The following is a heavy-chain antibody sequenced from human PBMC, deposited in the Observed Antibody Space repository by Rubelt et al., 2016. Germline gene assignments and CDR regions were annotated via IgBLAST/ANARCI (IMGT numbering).Heavy chain of an antibody. D-gene: IGHD3-10*01. CDR3: AKGGSGSYLGLFDY. J-gene: IGHJ4*02. CDR1: GFTFSSYA. V-gene: IGHV3-23*01. CDR2: ISGSGGTT. Sequence: EVQLLESGGGLVQPGGSLRLSCAASGFTFSSYAMSWVRQAPGKGLEWVSAISGSGGTTYYADSVRGRFTVSRDNSKNTLDLQMNSLRVEDTAVYYCAKGGSGSYLGLFDYWGQGTLVTVSS.